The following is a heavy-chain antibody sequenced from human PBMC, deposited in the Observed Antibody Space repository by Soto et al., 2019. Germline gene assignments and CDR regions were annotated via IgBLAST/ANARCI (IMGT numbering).Heavy chain of an antibody. CDR3: ARARDSSSSDYFYYYYGMDV. CDR2: TYYRSKWYD. CDR1: GDSVSSNSAA. V-gene: IGHV6-1*01. Sequence: SQTLSLTCAISGDSVSSNSAAWNWIRQSLSRGLEWLGRTYYRSKWYDDYAVSVKSRITINPDTSKNQFSLQLNSVTPEDTAVYYCARARDSSSSDYFYYYYGMDVWGQGTTVTVSS. J-gene: IGHJ6*02. D-gene: IGHD6-6*01.